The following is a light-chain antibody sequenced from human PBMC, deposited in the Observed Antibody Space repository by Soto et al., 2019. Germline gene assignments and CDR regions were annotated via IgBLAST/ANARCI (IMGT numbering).Light chain of an antibody. V-gene: IGKV3-20*01. CDR2: GTS. CDR1: QSVSSSY. CDR3: PQYDRSPWT. Sequence: EIVLTQSPGTLSLSPGERATLSCRASQSVSSSYLAWYQQKPGQAPRLLIYGTSNRATGIPDRFSGSGSGTDFTLTISRLEPEDFAVYYCPQYDRSPWTFGQGTKVEIK. J-gene: IGKJ1*01.